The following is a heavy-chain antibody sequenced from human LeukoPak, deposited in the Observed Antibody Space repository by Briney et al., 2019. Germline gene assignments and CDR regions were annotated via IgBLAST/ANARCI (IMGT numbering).Heavy chain of an antibody. D-gene: IGHD3-22*01. CDR3: AKDMAYYDSQYLSY. CDR2: IIPIFGTA. CDR1: GGTFSSYA. Sequence: ASVKVSCKASGGTFSSYAISWVRQAPGQGLEWMGGIIPIFGTANYAQKFQGRVAITTDESTSTAYMELSSLRTEDTALYYCAKDMAYYDSQYLSYWGQGTLVTVSS. J-gene: IGHJ4*02. V-gene: IGHV1-69*05.